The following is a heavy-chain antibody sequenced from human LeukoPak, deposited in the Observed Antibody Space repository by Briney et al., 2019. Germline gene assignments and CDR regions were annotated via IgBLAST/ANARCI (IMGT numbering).Heavy chain of an antibody. CDR2: NNYVEST. J-gene: IGHJ6*02. CDR1: GXSMSTYY. D-gene: IGHD1-26*01. Sequence: PSETLSLTCTVSGXSMSTYYWSWIRQPPRKGLDWIGYNNYVESTNYNASLKSGVLISVDTSLNQFSLKLTSVTAADAAVYYCAGSLKYSGSYRYYGLDVWGQGTTVTVSS. V-gene: IGHV4-59*01. CDR3: AGSLKYSGSYRYYGLDV.